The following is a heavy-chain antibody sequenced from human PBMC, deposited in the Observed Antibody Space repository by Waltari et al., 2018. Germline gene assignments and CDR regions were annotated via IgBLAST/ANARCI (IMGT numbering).Heavy chain of an antibody. CDR1: GFPFSNFW. D-gene: IGHD3-16*01. J-gene: IGHJ4*02. CDR3: ASGGHVDY. CDR2: IKGDGSEN. Sequence: EVLLVESGGGLVQPGGSLRLSGAPSGFPFSNFWMTWVRQAPGKGLEWVANIKGDGSENHYLDSVRGRFTVSRDNARNSLYLQMNSLRADDTAVYYCASGGHVDYCGQGTLVTVSS. V-gene: IGHV3-7*03.